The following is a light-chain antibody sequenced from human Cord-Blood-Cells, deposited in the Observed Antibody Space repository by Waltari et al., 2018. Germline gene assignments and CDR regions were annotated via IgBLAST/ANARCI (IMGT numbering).Light chain of an antibody. V-gene: IGLV2-23*01. J-gene: IGLJ3*02. CDR2: EGS. CDR1: STDEGSYHL. Sequence: HSALTQPASVSRSPGQSLTISCPGTSTDEGSYHLVSWSQQHPGKAPKPMVHEGSKRPSGVCNRCSGCKSGNAAALTIAGLQAEDEADYYGCSDAGSRVLGGGTKLTVL. CDR3: CSDAGSRV.